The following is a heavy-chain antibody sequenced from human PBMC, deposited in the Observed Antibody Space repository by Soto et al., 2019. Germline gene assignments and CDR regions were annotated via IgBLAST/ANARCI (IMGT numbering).Heavy chain of an antibody. CDR1: GGTFSSYA. J-gene: IGHJ6*02. CDR2: IIPIFGTA. D-gene: IGHD2-15*01. CDR3: ARDDALCGSCYSDRAYYYYYGMDV. Sequence: ASVKVSCKASGGTFSSYAISWVRQAPGQGLEWMGGIIPIFGTANYAQKFQGRVTITADESTSTAYMELSSLRSEDTAVYYCARDDALCGSCYSDRAYYYYYGMDVWGQGTTVTVSS. V-gene: IGHV1-69*13.